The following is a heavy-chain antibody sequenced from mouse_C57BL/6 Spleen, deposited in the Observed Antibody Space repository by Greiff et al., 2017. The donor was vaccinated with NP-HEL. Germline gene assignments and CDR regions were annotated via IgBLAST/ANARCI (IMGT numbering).Heavy chain of an antibody. D-gene: IGHD1-1*01. CDR1: GYTFTSYW. Sequence: VQLQQSGAELVKPGASVKLSCKASGYTFTSYWMHWVKQRPGQGLEWIGMIHPNSGSTNYNEKFKSKATLTVDKSSSTAYMQLSSLTSEDSAVYYCARWGIYYYGSSYWYFDVWGTGTTVTVSS. V-gene: IGHV1-64*01. CDR2: IHPNSGST. J-gene: IGHJ1*03. CDR3: ARWGIYYYGSSYWYFDV.